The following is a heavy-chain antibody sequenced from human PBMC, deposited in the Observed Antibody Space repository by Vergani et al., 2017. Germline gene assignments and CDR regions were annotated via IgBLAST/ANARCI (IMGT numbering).Heavy chain of an antibody. Sequence: QVQLQESGPGLVKPSETLSLTCTVSGYSISSGYYWGWIRQPPGKGLEWIGSIYHSGSTYYNPSLKSRVTKSVDTSKNQFSLKLSSVTAADTAVYYCWSRFGVLYYYMDVWGKGTTVTVSS. J-gene: IGHJ6*03. V-gene: IGHV4-38-2*02. D-gene: IGHD3-10*01. CDR1: GYSISSGYY. CDR3: WSRFGVLYYYMDV. CDR2: IYHSGST.